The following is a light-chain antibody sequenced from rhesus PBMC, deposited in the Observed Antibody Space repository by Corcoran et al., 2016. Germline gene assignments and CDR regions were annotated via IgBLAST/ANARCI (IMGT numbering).Light chain of an antibody. CDR3: QQYNDLPWT. CDR1: QGISSW. CDR2: AAS. Sequence: DIQMTQSPSSLSASVGDKVTITCHARQGISSWLACYQQKPGKAPKPLIYAASSVQSGVPSRFSGSGAGTDYSLTISSLQPEDFVTYYCQQYNDLPWTFGQGTKVDIK. J-gene: IGKJ1*01. V-gene: IGKV1-19*01.